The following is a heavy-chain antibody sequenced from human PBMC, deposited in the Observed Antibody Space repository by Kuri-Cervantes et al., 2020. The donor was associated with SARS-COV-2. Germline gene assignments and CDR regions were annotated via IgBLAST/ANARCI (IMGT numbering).Heavy chain of an antibody. CDR2: IDPGDSYT. V-gene: IGHV5-10-1*01. CDR1: GYDFTSYW. CDR3: ARKPSGSGYNYGMDV. D-gene: IGHD3-10*01. Sequence: GESLKISCGVSGYDFTSYWISWVRQMPGKGLEWMGRIDPGDSYTNYSPSFQGHVTISADKSISTAYLQWSSLKASDTAMYYCARKPSGSGYNYGMDVWGQGTTVTVSS. J-gene: IGHJ6*02.